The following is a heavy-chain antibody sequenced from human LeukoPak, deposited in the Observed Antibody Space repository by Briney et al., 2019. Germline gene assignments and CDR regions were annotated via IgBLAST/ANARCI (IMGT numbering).Heavy chain of an antibody. CDR3: ARGQYYDFWSGYYLGYYYYYMDV. Sequence: SETLSLSCTVSGSSNNSYYWSWIRRPPGKGLEWIGYTHPSGNTNYSPSLKSRVTISVDTSKNQFSLKLSSVTAADTAVYYCARGQYYDFWSGYYLGYYYYYMDVWGKGTTVTVSS. V-gene: IGHV4-59*01. CDR2: THPSGNT. CDR1: GSSNNSYY. D-gene: IGHD3-3*01. J-gene: IGHJ6*03.